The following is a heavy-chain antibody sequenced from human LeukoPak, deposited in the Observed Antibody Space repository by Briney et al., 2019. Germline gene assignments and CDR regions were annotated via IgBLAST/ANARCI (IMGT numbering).Heavy chain of an antibody. CDR3: ARKEAAWWNWFDP. D-gene: IGHD2-8*02. V-gene: IGHV3-30-3*01. CDR1: GFTSSSYA. Sequence: RGPLRLSCAASGFTSSSYAMHWVRQAPGKGLEWVAVISYDGSNKYYADSVKGRFTISRDNSKNTLYLQMNSLRAEDTAVYYCARKEAAWWNWFDPWGQGTLVTVSS. CDR2: ISYDGSNK. J-gene: IGHJ5*02.